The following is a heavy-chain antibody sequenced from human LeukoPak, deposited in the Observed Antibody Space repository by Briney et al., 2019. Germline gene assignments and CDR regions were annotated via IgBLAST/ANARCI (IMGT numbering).Heavy chain of an antibody. CDR3: ARVRGLIPLWSYYYYMDV. V-gene: IGHV4-34*01. CDR2: INHSGST. CDR1: GVSFSGYY. J-gene: IGHJ6*03. Sequence: SETLSLTCAVYGVSFSGYYWSWLRQPPGKGLEWIGEINHSGSTNYNPSLKSRVTISVDTSKNQFSLKLSSVTAADTAVYYCARVRGLIPLWSYYYYMDVWGKGTTVTVSS. D-gene: IGHD5-18*01.